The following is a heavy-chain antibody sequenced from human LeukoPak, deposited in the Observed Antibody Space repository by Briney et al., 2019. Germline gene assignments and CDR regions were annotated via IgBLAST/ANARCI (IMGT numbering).Heavy chain of an antibody. J-gene: IGHJ4*02. CDR3: ARNSGANVYTYSFQY. V-gene: IGHV3-20*04. Sequence: GGSLRLSCVASGLTFDDYGMSWVRQAPGKGLEWVSGINWNDGTTTYADSVKGRFTISRDNAKNSLYLQMNSLRVEDTAFYSCARNSGANVYTYSFQYWGRGTLVTVSS. D-gene: IGHD1-26*01. CDR2: INWNDGTT. CDR1: GLTFDDYG.